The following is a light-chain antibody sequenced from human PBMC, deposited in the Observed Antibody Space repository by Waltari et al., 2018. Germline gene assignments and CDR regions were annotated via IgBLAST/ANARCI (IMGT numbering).Light chain of an antibody. Sequence: QSVLTQPPSASGTPGQRVTISCPGSTSDIGGNTLVWYQQLPGTAPKLLIHSNDQRPSGVPDRFSGFKSGTSASLAISGLQSEDEGEYFCAAWDDSLTYVFGTGTKVTVL. CDR2: SND. J-gene: IGLJ1*01. CDR1: TSDIGGNT. V-gene: IGLV1-44*01. CDR3: AAWDDSLTYV.